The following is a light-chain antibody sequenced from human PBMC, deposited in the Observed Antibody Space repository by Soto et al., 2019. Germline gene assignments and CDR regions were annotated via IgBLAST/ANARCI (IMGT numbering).Light chain of an antibody. J-gene: IGKJ1*01. CDR3: QQYNSYSTWT. CDR1: QTISSW. Sequence: DIQMTHSASALSASVGDRVTITCRASQTISSWLAWYQQKPGKGPKLLIYKASTLKSGVPSRFSGSGSGTEFTLTISSLQPDDFATYYSQQYNSYSTWTFGQGTKVDIK. V-gene: IGKV1-5*03. CDR2: KAS.